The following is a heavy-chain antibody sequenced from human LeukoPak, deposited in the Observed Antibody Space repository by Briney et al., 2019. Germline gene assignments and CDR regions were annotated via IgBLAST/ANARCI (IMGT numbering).Heavy chain of an antibody. J-gene: IGHJ4*02. CDR2: IRQDGNTK. D-gene: IGHD6-13*01. V-gene: IGHV3-7*03. Sequence: QSGGSLRLSRAASGFPFNAYWMTWVRQAPGKGLEWVANIRQDGNTKYYVDSVKGRFTISRDNAMNSLYLQMNSLRAEDTAIYYCARSLPYGTTWYGRSDFWGQGTLVTVSS. CDR1: GFPFNAYW. CDR3: ARSLPYGTTWYGRSDF.